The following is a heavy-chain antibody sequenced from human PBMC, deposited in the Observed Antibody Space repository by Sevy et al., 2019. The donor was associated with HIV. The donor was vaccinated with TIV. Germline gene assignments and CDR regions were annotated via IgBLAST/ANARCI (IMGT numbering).Heavy chain of an antibody. D-gene: IGHD2-8*02. CDR2: IINTGTTI. Sequence: GGSLRLSCAASGFIFSDYYMNWIRQTPGKGLEWVSYIINTGTTIYYADSVKGRFTISRDNAKNSLYLQMNSLRAEDTAVYYCARDRGGVAVFDPWGQGTLVTVSS. CDR3: ARDRGGVAVFDP. CDR1: GFIFSDYY. V-gene: IGHV3-11*01. J-gene: IGHJ5*02.